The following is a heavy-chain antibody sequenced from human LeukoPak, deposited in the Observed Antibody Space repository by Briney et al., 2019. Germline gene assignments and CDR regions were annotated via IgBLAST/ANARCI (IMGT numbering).Heavy chain of an antibody. D-gene: IGHD4-17*01. Sequence: PGGSLRLSCAASGFTFSSYAMSWVRQAPGKGLEWVSAISGSGGSTYYADSVKGRFTISRDNSKNTLYLQMNSLRAEDTAVYYRARGHTAVTRHFDFWGQGTLVTVSS. V-gene: IGHV3-23*01. CDR3: ARGHTAVTRHFDF. CDR1: GFTFSSYA. J-gene: IGHJ4*02. CDR2: ISGSGGST.